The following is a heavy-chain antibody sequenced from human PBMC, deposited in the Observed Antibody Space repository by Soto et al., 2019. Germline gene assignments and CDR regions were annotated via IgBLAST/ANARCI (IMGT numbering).Heavy chain of an antibody. D-gene: IGHD1-7*01. Sequence: SETLSLTCTVSGDSISSGGYYWSWIRQHPGKGLEWIGYIYDNGGAYYSPSLKGRVVISVDRSENQFSLRLSSVTAADTAVYYWARVKGGTTRRAFDSWGQGTLVTVSS. CDR3: ARVKGGTTRRAFDS. J-gene: IGHJ4*02. V-gene: IGHV4-31*03. CDR2: IYDNGGA. CDR1: GDSISSGGYY.